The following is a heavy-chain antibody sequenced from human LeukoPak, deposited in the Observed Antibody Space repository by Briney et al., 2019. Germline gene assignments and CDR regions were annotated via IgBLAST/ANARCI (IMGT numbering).Heavy chain of an antibody. CDR3: AKGGASSYYGMDV. Sequence: PGGSLRLSCAASGFTFSSYWMSWVRQAPGKGLEWVANIKQDGSEKYYVDSVKGRFTTSRDNAKNSLYLQMNSLRAEDTAVYYYAKGGASSYYGMDVWGQGTTVTVSS. CDR1: GFTFSSYW. J-gene: IGHJ6*02. D-gene: IGHD1-26*01. CDR2: IKQDGSEK. V-gene: IGHV3-7*03.